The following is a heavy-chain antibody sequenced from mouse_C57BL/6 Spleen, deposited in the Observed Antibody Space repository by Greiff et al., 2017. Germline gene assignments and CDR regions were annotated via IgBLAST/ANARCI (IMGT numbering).Heavy chain of an antibody. D-gene: IGHD1-1*01. CDR2: INPSSGYT. CDR1: GYTFTSYT. J-gene: IGHJ2*01. CDR3: ARDTTVVGDY. Sequence: VQLVESGAELARPGASVKMSCKASGYTFTSYTMHWVKQRPGQGLEWIGYINPSSGYTKYNQKFKDKATLTADKSSSTAYMQLSSLTSEDSAVYYCARDTTVVGDYWGQGTTLTVSS. V-gene: IGHV1-4*01.